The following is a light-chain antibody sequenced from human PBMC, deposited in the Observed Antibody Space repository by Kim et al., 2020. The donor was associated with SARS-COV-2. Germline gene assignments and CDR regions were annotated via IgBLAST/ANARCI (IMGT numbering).Light chain of an antibody. Sequence: AIRMTQSPSSLSASTGDRVTITCRASQGISSYLAWYQQKPVKAPKLLIYAASTLQSGVPSRFSGSGSGTDFTLTISCLQSEDFATYYCQQYYSYPPTFRQGTKVDIK. J-gene: IGKJ1*01. V-gene: IGKV1-8*01. CDR3: QQYYSYPPT. CDR2: AAS. CDR1: QGISSY.